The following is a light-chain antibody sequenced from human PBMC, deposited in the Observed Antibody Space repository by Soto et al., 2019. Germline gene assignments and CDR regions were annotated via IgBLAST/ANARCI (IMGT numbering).Light chain of an antibody. V-gene: IGKV1-12*01. CDR3: QQGNSFPLT. CDR1: QDISSW. J-gene: IGKJ4*01. CDR2: AAS. Sequence: DLQMTQSPSSVSASVGDRVTITCRASQDISSWLAWFQQKPGEAPRRLIYAASSLHSGVPSRFSGSGSGTDFTLTISSLQPEDFATYYCQQGNSFPLTFGGGTKVEIK.